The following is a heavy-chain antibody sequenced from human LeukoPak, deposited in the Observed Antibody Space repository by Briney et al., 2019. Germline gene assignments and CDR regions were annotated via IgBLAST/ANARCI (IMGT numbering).Heavy chain of an antibody. V-gene: IGHV1-69*13. D-gene: IGHD5-18*01. Sequence: SVKVSCKASGGTFSSYAISWVRQAPGQGLEWMGGIIPIFGTANYAQKFQGRVTITADESTSTAYMELSSLRSEDTAVYYCASHVRSTAMDPWYYYGMDVWGKGTTVSASS. CDR3: ASHVRSTAMDPWYYYGMDV. CDR1: GGTFSSYA. CDR2: IIPIFGTA. J-gene: IGHJ6*04.